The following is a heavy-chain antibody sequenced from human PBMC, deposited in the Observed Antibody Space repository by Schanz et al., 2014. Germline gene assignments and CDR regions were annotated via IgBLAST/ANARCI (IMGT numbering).Heavy chain of an antibody. CDR3: ARDGEAAAGCDY. D-gene: IGHD6-13*01. V-gene: IGHV1-18*01. Sequence: QVQLVQSGAEVKKPGASVKVSCKASGYSFTTYGLNWVRQAPGQGPEWMGWISAFDDKTDYAQNFQGRLIMTTDTSTTTVYMELRGLRSDGTAVYYCARDGEAAAGCDYWGQGTLVTVSS. CDR1: GYSFTTYG. J-gene: IGHJ4*02. CDR2: ISAFDDKT.